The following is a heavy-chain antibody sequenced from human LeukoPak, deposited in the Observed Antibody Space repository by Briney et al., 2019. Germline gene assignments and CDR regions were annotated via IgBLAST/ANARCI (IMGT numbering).Heavy chain of an antibody. J-gene: IGHJ3*02. CDR3: ARNRLSSSGGYDAFDI. Sequence: ASVKVSCKASGYTFTSYYMHWVRQAPGQGLEWMGVFDPEDGETIYAQKFQGRVTMTEDTSTDTAYMELSSLRSEDTAVYYCARNRLSSSGGYDAFDIWGQGTMVTVSS. D-gene: IGHD6-6*01. V-gene: IGHV1-24*01. CDR2: FDPEDGET. CDR1: GYTFTSYY.